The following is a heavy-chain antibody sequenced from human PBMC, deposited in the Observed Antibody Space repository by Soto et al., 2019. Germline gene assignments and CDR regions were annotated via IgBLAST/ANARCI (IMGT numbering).Heavy chain of an antibody. D-gene: IGHD1-26*01. CDR2: ISGSGGST. CDR3: ANSGLPVWFCDYYCDFMAV. J-gene: IGHJ6*03. V-gene: IGHV3-23*01. Sequence: SLLHPYTASGFTFSRYAISLVRQAPEKGREWVSAISGSGGSTYYADSVKGRFTISRDNSKNTLYLQMNSLRAEDTAVYYCANSGLPVWFCDYYCDFMAVCSRGTSVTGS. CDR1: GFTFSRYA.